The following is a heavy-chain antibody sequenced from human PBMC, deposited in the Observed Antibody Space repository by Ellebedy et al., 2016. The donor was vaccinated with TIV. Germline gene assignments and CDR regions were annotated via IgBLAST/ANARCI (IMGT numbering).Heavy chain of an antibody. CDR3: AREDFVVTPVASDYYYDYGMDL. CDR2: IDPSDSST. Sequence: GESLKISCKASGYRFTTYWITWVRQMPGKGLEWMGRIDPSDSSTNYSPSFQGHVTISTDKSITTAYLQWSSLKASDTAINYCAREDFVVTPVASDYYYDYGMDLWGQGTTVTVSS. CDR1: GYRFTTYW. D-gene: IGHD2-2*01. V-gene: IGHV5-10-1*01. J-gene: IGHJ6*02.